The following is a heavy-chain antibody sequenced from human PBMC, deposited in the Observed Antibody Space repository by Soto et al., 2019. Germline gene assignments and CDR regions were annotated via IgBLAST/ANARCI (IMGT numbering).Heavy chain of an antibody. Sequence: SETLSLTCTVSGGSISSGSYYWSWIRQHPGKGLEWIGYIYYSGSTYYNPSLKSRVTISVDTSKNQFSLKLSSVTAADTAVYYCARITGTTNLDYWGQGTLVTVS. CDR2: IYYSGST. CDR1: GGSISSGSYY. V-gene: IGHV4-31*03. CDR3: ARITGTTNLDY. J-gene: IGHJ4*02. D-gene: IGHD1-7*01.